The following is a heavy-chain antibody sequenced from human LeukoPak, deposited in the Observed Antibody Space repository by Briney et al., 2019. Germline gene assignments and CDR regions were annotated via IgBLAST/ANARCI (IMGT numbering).Heavy chain of an antibody. Sequence: GGSLRLSCAASGFTVSTNYMSWVRQAPGEGLEWVSVIYSGGDTYYADSVKGRFIISRDNSKNTLYLQMNSLRPEDTAVYYCATLTHHSDSWGQGALVTVSS. D-gene: IGHD1-14*01. CDR2: IYSGGDT. J-gene: IGHJ4*02. CDR1: GFTVSTNY. V-gene: IGHV3-66*02. CDR3: ATLTHHSDS.